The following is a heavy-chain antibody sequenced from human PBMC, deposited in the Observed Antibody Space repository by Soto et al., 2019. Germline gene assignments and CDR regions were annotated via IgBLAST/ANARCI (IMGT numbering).Heavy chain of an antibody. CDR2: INAGNGNT. Sequence: QVQLVQSGAEVKKPGASVKVSCKASGYTFTSYAMHWVRQAPGQRLEWMGWINAGNGNTKYSQKLQGRVTITSDTSASTAYMELSGLRSEDTAVYSCARDFVFGLSDYWGQGTLVTVSS. J-gene: IGHJ4*02. CDR3: ARDFVFGLSDY. CDR1: GYTFTSYA. V-gene: IGHV1-3*01. D-gene: IGHD3-10*02.